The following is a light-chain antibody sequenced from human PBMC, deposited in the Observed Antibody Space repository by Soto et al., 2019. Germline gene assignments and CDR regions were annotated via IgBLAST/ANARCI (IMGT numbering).Light chain of an antibody. J-gene: IGKJ5*01. CDR1: QSVSSSY. CDR2: GAS. CDR3: QHFGGTTFT. Sequence: EIVLTQSPGSLSLSRGGGAARCCRASQSVSSSYIAWYRQRPGQTPSLLIYGASTRATGIPDRFSGSGSGTHFTLTISRLEPGDFAVYYCQHFGGTTFTFGQGTRLEIK. V-gene: IGKV3-20*01.